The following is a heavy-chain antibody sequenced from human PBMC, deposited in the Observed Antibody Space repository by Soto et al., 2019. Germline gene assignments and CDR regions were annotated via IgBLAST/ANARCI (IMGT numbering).Heavy chain of an antibody. CDR1: GFTFTNYA. CDR3: AKPPGSSGSYLP. V-gene: IGHV3-23*01. J-gene: IGHJ5*02. D-gene: IGHD1-26*01. Sequence: EAQLLESGGGLVQPGGSLRLSCAVSGFTFTNYAMSWVRQAPGKGLEWVSVISGSGGSTNYADSVKGRFTISRDNSKNTLYLQMNSLRAADTAIYYCAKPPGSSGSYLPWGQGTLVTVSS. CDR2: ISGSGGST.